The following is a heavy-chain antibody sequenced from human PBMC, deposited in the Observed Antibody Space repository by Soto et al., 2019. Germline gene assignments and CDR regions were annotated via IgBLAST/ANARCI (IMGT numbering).Heavy chain of an antibody. V-gene: IGHV4-30-4*01. D-gene: IGHD6-6*01. J-gene: IGHJ5*02. CDR3: ARERPDGARLDP. CDR1: GGSISSGDYY. CDR2: IYYSGST. Sequence: QVQLQESGPGLVKPSQTLSLTCTVSGGSISSGDYYWSWIRQPPGKGLEWIGYIYYSGSTYYNPSLKSRVAIPVHXSKNHFSLKLSSVTAADTAVYYCARERPDGARLDPWGQGTLVTVSS.